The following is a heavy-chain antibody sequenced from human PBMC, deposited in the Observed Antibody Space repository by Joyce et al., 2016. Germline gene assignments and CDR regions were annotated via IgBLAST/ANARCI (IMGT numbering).Heavy chain of an antibody. Sequence: QLQLVQSGPEVKNPEASVKVSCKASDYTFTTYGISWLRRAPGQGLEWMGCISAYSGNTLYAQKFEGRVTMTTDTSTSTVYMELGSLTSDDMAVYYCARSVSSRPSSLAFDVWGQGTLVTVSS. J-gene: IGHJ3*01. CDR1: DYTFTTYG. V-gene: IGHV1-18*03. CDR2: ISAYSGNT. CDR3: ARSVSSRPSSLAFDV.